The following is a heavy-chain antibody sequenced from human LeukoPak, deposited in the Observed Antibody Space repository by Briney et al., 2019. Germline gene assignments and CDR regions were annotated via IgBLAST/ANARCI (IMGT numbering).Heavy chain of an antibody. D-gene: IGHD1-26*01. V-gene: IGHV4-4*07. CDR2: IYTSGST. CDR1: GGSISSYY. J-gene: IGHJ4*02. CDR3: ARDLPGYTGSPQRDFDY. Sequence: PSETLSLTCTVSGGSISSYYWSWTRQPAGKGLEWIGRIYTSGSTNYNPSLKSRVTISIDKSKNQFSLNLSSVTAADTAVYYCARDLPGYTGSPQRDFDYWGQGTLVTVSS.